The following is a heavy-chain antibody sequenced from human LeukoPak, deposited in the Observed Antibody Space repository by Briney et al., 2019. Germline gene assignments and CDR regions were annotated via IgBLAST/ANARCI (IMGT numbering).Heavy chain of an antibody. Sequence: SDTLSLTCIVSGGSISTYYWSWIRQPPGKGLEWIGYVYYSGGTNYNPSLKSRVTISVDTSKNQFSVNLSSVTAADTAVYYCARGSEDRMDVWGQGTTVTVSS. J-gene: IGHJ6*02. D-gene: IGHD3-10*01. CDR1: GGSISTYY. V-gene: IGHV4-59*07. CDR3: ARGSEDRMDV. CDR2: VYYSGGT.